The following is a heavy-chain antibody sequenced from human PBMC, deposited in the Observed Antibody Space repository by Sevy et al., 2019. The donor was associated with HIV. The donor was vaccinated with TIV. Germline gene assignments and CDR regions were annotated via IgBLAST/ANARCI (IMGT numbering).Heavy chain of an antibody. CDR2: ISRDDGST. J-gene: IGHJ6*02. V-gene: IGHV3-43*01. CDR1: GFTLDDYT. D-gene: IGHD6-19*01. CDR3: SKAQSKYIAVNV. Sequence: GGSLRLSCAASGFTLDDYTMHWVRQVPGKGLEWVSLISRDDGSTYYADSVKGRFTISRDNSKNSLYLQMNSLRIEDTALYYCSKAQSKYIAVNVWGQGTTVSVSS.